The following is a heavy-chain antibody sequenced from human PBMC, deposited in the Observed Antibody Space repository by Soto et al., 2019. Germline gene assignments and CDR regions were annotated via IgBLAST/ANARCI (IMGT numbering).Heavy chain of an antibody. Sequence: QAQLVQSGAEVKKPGASVKVSCKASGYTFYSHSISWVRQAPGQGLEWMGRISADNGNTKYAQKFRGRVTMTTDTYTSTVYMERRNLRSDDTAVYYCARCIQQDYYYGMDVWCQGTTVTVSS. CDR2: ISADNGNT. V-gene: IGHV1-18*01. CDR1: GYTFYSHS. D-gene: IGHD5-18*01. J-gene: IGHJ6*02. CDR3: ARCIQQDYYYGMDV.